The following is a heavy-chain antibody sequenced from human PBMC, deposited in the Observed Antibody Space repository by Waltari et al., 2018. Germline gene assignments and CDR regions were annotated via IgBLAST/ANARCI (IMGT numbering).Heavy chain of an antibody. CDR1: GFTFSNAW. V-gene: IGHV3-15*01. CDR2: IKSKTDGGTT. Sequence: EVQLVESGGGLEKPGGSLRLSCAASGFTFSNAWMSWVRQAPGKGLEWVGRIKSKTDGGTTDYAAPVKGRFTISRDDSKNTLYLQMSSLKAEDTAVYYCAKDHDSSPRDYWGQGTLVTVSS. CDR3: AKDHDSSPRDY. J-gene: IGHJ4*02. D-gene: IGHD6-6*01.